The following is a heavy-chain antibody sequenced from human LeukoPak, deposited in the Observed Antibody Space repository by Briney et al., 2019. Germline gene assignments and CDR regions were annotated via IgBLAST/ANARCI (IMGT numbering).Heavy chain of an antibody. Sequence: GGTLRLSCAASGFTFSNHGMNWVRQAPGKGLEWVSGISPSGDIKYYADSVKGRFTISRGNSKNTLYLQMNSLRAEDTAVYYCAKDPRRGVGFVGATFDYWGQGTLVSVSS. D-gene: IGHD1-26*01. CDR3: AKDPRRGVGFVGATFDY. CDR2: ISPSGDIK. CDR1: GFTFSNHG. V-gene: IGHV3-23*01. J-gene: IGHJ4*02.